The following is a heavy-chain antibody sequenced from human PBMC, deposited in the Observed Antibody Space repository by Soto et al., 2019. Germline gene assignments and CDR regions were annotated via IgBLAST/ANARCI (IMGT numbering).Heavy chain of an antibody. J-gene: IGHJ4*02. D-gene: IGHD6-13*01. CDR2: IYHSGTT. Sequence: SETLSLTCAVSGASISNTDWWAWVRQPPGKGLEWIGEIYHSGTTNCDPSLKSRVTISLDKSKSQFSLKLTSVTAADTAVYYCAIPGAGDFGYWGQGTLVTVSS. CDR1: GASISNTDW. V-gene: IGHV4-4*02. CDR3: AIPGAGDFGY.